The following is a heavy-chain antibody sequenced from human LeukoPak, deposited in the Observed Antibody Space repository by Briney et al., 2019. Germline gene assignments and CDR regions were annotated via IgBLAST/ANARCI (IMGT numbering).Heavy chain of an antibody. CDR2: ISFDGNDQ. CDR1: GFTFSSRDW. CDR3: AKVFVLMRGTPENWFDP. V-gene: IGHV3-30*18. D-gene: IGHD1-14*01. Sequence: PGGSLRLSCVASGFTFSSRDWMTWVRQAPGKGLEWVAVISFDGNDQYYADSVRGRFTISRDNSENTLYLQMSSLRVEDTAVYFCAKVFVLMRGTPENWFDPWGQGTLVTVSS. J-gene: IGHJ5*02.